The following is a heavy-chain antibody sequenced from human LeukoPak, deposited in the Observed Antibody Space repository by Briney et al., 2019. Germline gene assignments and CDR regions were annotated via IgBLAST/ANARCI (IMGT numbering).Heavy chain of an antibody. CDR1: GFTFSSYG. Sequence: PGRSLRLSCAASGFTFSSYGMHWVRQAPGKGPEWVAVIWYDGSNKYYADSVKGRFTISRDNSKNTLYLQMNSLRAEDTAVYYCARDTYGSIMYYYCGMDVWGQGTTVTVSS. D-gene: IGHD3-10*01. J-gene: IGHJ6*02. CDR3: ARDTYGSIMYYYCGMDV. V-gene: IGHV3-33*01. CDR2: IWYDGSNK.